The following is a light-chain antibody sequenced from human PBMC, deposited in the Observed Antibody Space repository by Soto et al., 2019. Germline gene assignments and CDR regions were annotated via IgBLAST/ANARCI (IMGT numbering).Light chain of an antibody. CDR2: DAS. CDR1: QSVSSW. V-gene: IGKV1-5*01. J-gene: IGKJ1*01. CDR3: QHYNSYSEA. Sequence: DIQMTQSPSTLSASVGDRVTITCRAGQSVSSWLAWYQQKPGKAPKLLIFDASSLESGVPSRFSGSGSGTKFTLTISSLQPDDFATYYCQHYNSYSEAFGQGTKVDIK.